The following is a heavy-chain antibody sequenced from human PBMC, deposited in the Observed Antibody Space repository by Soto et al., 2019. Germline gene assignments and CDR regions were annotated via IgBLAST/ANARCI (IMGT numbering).Heavy chain of an antibody. J-gene: IGHJ4*02. Sequence: SETLSLTCAVSGGSISSGGYSWSWIRQPPGKGLEWIGYIYHSGSTYYNPSLKSRVTISVDRSKNQFSLKLSSVTAADTAVYYCARAGRYDSSGYFDYLGQGTLVTVSS. CDR2: IYHSGST. CDR1: GGSISSGGYS. V-gene: IGHV4-30-2*01. D-gene: IGHD3-22*01. CDR3: ARAGRYDSSGYFDY.